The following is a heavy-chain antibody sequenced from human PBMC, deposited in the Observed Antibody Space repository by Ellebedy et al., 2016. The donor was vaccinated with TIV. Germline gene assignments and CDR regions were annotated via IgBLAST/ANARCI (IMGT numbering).Heavy chain of an antibody. J-gene: IGHJ4*02. D-gene: IGHD5-18*01. V-gene: IGHV3-21*01. CDR2: ISSSSSYI. CDR3: ARGSKAIQLWLRGAPGMDY. CDR1: GFTFSSYS. Sequence: GGSLRLXXAASGFTFSSYSMNWVRQAPGKGLEWVSSISSSSSYIYYADSVKGRFTISRDNAKNSLYLQMNSLRAEDTAVYYCARGSKAIQLWLRGAPGMDYWGQGTLVIVSS.